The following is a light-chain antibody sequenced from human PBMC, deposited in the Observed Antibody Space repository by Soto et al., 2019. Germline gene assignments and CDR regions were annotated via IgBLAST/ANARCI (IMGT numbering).Light chain of an antibody. J-gene: IGKJ5*01. Sequence: DIQMTQSPASLSVSVGDRVTITCRASQSINNYLIWYLQRPGQAPKLLIRSASTLQRGVPSRFSGSGSRTEFTLTIADLQPDDFGTYYCQQSLTMPITFGHGTRLDIK. CDR1: QSINNY. CDR2: SAS. CDR3: QQSLTMPIT. V-gene: IGKV1-39*01.